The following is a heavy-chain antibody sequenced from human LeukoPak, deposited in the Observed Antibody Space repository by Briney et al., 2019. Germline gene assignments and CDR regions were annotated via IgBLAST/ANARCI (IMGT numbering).Heavy chain of an antibody. J-gene: IGHJ5*02. Sequence: ASVKVSCKASGYTFTGYYMHWVRQAPGQGLEWMGWINPNSGGTNYAQKFQGRVTMTRDTSISTAFMELSRLRSDDTAVYYCARPTKYCSGGSCPRYNWFDPWGQGTLVTVSS. CDR2: INPNSGGT. V-gene: IGHV1-2*02. D-gene: IGHD2-15*01. CDR3: ARPTKYCSGGSCPRYNWFDP. CDR1: GYTFTGYY.